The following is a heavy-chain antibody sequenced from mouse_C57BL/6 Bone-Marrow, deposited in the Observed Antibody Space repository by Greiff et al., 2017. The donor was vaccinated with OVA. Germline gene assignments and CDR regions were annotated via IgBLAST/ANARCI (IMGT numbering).Heavy chain of an antibody. CDR1: GYTFTSYW. D-gene: IGHD2-3*01. J-gene: IGHJ4*01. Sequence: EVQLVESGTVLARPGASVKMSCKTSGYTFTSYWMHWVKQRPGQGLEWIGAIYPGNSDTSYNQKFKGKAKLTADTSASTAYMELSSLTNEDSAVYYCTRRGWLLPYYAMDYWGQGTSVTVSA. CDR3: TRRGWLLPYYAMDY. V-gene: IGHV1-5*01. CDR2: IYPGNSDT.